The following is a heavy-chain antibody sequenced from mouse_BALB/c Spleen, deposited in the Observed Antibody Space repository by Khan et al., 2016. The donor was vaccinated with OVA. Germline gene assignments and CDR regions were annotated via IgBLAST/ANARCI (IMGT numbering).Heavy chain of an antibody. CDR2: IDPANGDT. J-gene: IGHJ3*01. CDR3: GARYGNPLAY. CDR1: GFTIKDTY. V-gene: IGHV14-3*02. D-gene: IGHD2-10*02. Sequence: EVQLQQSGAELVKPGASVKLSCTGSGFTIKDTYMHWVKQRPEQGLEWIGRIDPANGDTKYGPKFKDKATLTADTSSNTAYLQLSSLTTEDTAVYCAGARYGNPLAYWGQGTLVSVS.